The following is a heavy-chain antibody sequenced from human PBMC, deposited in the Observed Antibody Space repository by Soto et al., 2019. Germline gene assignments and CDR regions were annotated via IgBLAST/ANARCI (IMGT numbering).Heavy chain of an antibody. D-gene: IGHD3-16*01. CDR2: SCGT. V-gene: IGHV1-2*04. CDR3: ARVTYDYIWVKRYYFDY. Sequence: SCGTNYAQKFPGWVTMTRDTSISTAYMELSRLRSDDTAVYYCARVTYDYIWVKRYYFDYWGQGTLVTVSS. J-gene: IGHJ4*02.